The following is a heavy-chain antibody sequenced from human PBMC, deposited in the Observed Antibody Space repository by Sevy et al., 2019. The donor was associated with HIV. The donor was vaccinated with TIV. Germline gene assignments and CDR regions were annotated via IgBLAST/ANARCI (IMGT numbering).Heavy chain of an antibody. Sequence: ASVKVSCKVSGYTLTELSMHWVRQAPGKGLEWMGTFDPEDDETIYAQKFQGRVTMTEDTSTDTAYMELSSLRSEDTAVYYCAREFSRVVQGVITIYYYYGMDVWGQGTTVTVSS. J-gene: IGHJ6*02. CDR3: AREFSRVVQGVITIYYYYGMDV. CDR1: GYTLTELS. V-gene: IGHV1-24*01. CDR2: FDPEDDET. D-gene: IGHD3-10*01.